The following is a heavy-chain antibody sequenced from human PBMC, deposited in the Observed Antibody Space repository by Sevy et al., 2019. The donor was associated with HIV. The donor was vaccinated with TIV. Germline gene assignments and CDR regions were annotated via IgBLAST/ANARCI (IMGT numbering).Heavy chain of an antibody. CDR2: IKSKTDGGTT. CDR3: ISSGDDILTAIFEY. V-gene: IGHV3-15*01. D-gene: IGHD3-9*01. J-gene: IGHJ4*02. Sequence: GGSLRLSCAASGFTFSNAWMSWVRQAPGKGLEWVGRIKSKTDGGTTDYAAPVKGRFTISRDDSKNTLYLQMNSLKTEDTAVYYCISSGDDILTAIFEYWGQGTLVTVSS. CDR1: GFTFSNAW.